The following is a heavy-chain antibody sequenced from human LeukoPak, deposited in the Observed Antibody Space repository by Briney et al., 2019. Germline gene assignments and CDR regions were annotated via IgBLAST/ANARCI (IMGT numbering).Heavy chain of an antibody. V-gene: IGHV1-69*04. CDR3: ARVRYYDSSGYPEISAFDI. CDR1: GGTFSSYA. D-gene: IGHD3-22*01. Sequence: ASVKVSCKASGGTFSSYAISWVRQAPGQGLEWMGRIIPILGIANYAQKFQGRVTITADKSTSTAYMELSSLRYEDTAVYYCARVRYYDSSGYPEISAFDIWGQGTMVTVSS. CDR2: IIPILGIA. J-gene: IGHJ3*02.